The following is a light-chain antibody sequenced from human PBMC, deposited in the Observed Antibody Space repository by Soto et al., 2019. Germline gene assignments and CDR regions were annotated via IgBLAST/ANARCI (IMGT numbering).Light chain of an antibody. CDR1: QRVSSSY. V-gene: IGKV3-20*01. CDR3: QQYGSSGT. CDR2: GAS. Sequence: EIVLTQSPGTLSLSPGERATLSCRASQRVSSSYFAWYQQKPGQPPSLLIYGASNRATGIPDRFSGSGSGTDFTLTISRLEPEDFAVYYCQQYGSSGTFGQGTKV. J-gene: IGKJ1*01.